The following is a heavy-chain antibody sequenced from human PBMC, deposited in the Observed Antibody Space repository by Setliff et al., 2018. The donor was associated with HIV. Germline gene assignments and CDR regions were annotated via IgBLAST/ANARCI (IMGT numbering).Heavy chain of an antibody. CDR1: GDTFNTYA. Sequence: ASVKVSCKASGDTFNTYAISWVRQAPGQGLEWIGGIIPIFDTPHYAQNFQGRVAITTDESTSTAYMELSSLRSEDTAVYYCAKSGPRRNNGYQLSVRTWGMDVWGQGTTVTVSS. CDR3: AKSGPRRNNGYQLSVRTWGMDV. CDR2: IIPIFDTP. V-gene: IGHV1-69*05. J-gene: IGHJ6*02. D-gene: IGHD2-8*01.